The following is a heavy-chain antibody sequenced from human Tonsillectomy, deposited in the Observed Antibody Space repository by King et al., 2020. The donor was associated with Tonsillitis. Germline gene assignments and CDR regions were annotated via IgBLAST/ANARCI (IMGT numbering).Heavy chain of an antibody. J-gene: IGHJ4*02. D-gene: IGHD2-15*01. V-gene: IGHV3-30*01. CDR1: GFSFSSYT. CDR2: IFCDESNK. Sequence: VQLVGSGGGVGQPWGSLRLSCAASGFSFSSYTLHWVRQAPGMGLEWVGNIFCDESNKYYADTVKGRFTISRDNSNNTLYLQMNNLRVEDTAVYYCARDLHSPFDYWGQGTLVTVSS. CDR3: ARDLHSPFDY.